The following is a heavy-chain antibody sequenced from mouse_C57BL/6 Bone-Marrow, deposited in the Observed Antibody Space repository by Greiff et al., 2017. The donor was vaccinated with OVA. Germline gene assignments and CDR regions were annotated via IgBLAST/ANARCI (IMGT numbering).Heavy chain of an antibody. CDR3: ARRVYYGSSPYYFDY. D-gene: IGHD1-1*01. J-gene: IGHJ2*01. CDR2: IYPRSGNT. CDR1: GYTFTSYG. V-gene: IGHV1-81*01. Sequence: VQLQQSGAELARPGASVKLSCKASGYTFTSYGISWVKQRTGQGLEWIGEIYPRSGNTYYNEKFKGKATLTADKSSSTAYMGLRSLTSEDSAVYFCARRVYYGSSPYYFDYWGQGTTLTVSS.